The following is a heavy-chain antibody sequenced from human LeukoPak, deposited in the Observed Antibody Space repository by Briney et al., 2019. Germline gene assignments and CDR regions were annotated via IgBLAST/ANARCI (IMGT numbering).Heavy chain of an antibody. CDR2: IYPDDSDT. CDR3: AIGGDSSTSCYRCFNH. J-gene: IGHJ4*02. Sequence: GESLKISCEGSGYSFTNYWIGWLRQMPGKGLEWMGTIYPDDSDTRYSPSFQGQVTISADKTIGTAYLQWSSLTASDTAMYYCAIGGDSSTSCYRCFNHWGQGTLVTVSS. CDR1: GYSFTNYW. D-gene: IGHD2-2*01. V-gene: IGHV5-51*01.